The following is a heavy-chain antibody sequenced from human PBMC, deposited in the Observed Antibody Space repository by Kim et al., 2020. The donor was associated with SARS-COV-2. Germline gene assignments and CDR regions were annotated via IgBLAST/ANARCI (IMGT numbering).Heavy chain of an antibody. V-gene: IGHV4-34*01. Sequence: NRGGSTNYNPSLKSRVTISVDTSKNQFSLKLTSVTAADTAVYYCARTMDYWGQGTLVTVSS. CDR3: ARTMDY. CDR2: NRGGST. J-gene: IGHJ4*02.